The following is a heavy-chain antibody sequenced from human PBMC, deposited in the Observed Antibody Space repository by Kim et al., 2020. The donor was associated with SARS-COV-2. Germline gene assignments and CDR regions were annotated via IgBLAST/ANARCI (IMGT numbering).Heavy chain of an antibody. V-gene: IGHV1-2*02. D-gene: IGHD6-6*01. Sequence: ASVKVSCKASGYTFTGYYMHWVRQAPGQGLEWMGWNNPNSGGTNYAQKFQGRVTMTRDTSISTAYMELSRLRSDDTAVYYCARDGGIAARPWERDYYYCMDVWGQGTPVTVSS. CDR3: ARDGGIAARPWERDYYYCMDV. CDR1: GYTFTGYY. CDR2: NNPNSGGT. J-gene: IGHJ6*02.